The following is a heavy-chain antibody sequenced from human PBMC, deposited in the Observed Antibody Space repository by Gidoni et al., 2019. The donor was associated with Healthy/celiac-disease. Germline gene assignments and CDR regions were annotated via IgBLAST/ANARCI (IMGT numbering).Heavy chain of an antibody. CDR3: ARGAVLRFLEWLPRGFDI. CDR1: GGSFSGYY. V-gene: IGHV4-34*01. Sequence: QVQLQQWGAGLLKPSETLSLTCAVYGGSFSGYYWSWIRQPPGKGLEWIGEINHRGSTNYNPSLKSRVTISVDTSKNQFSLKLSSVTAADTAVYYCARGAVLRFLEWLPRGFDIWGQGTMVTVSS. CDR2: INHRGST. J-gene: IGHJ3*02. D-gene: IGHD3-3*01.